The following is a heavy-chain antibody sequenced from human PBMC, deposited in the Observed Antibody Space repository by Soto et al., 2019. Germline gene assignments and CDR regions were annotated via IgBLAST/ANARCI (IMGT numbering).Heavy chain of an antibody. CDR3: VRIRYQLPSSVLWLDP. Sequence: AETLALTFPVYVGFLSESYWTWIRPPPGQGLEWIGEINHVGGPNYNPSLKSRVTMSVDTSQNQFSLRLISVTAADTAMYFCVRIRYQLPSSVLWLDPWGQGTQVTVSS. CDR1: VGFLSESY. CDR2: INHVGGP. J-gene: IGHJ5*02. D-gene: IGHD3-16*01. V-gene: IGHV4-34*01.